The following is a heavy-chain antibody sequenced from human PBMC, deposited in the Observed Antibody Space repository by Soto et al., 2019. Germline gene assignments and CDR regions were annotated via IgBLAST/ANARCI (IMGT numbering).Heavy chain of an antibody. J-gene: IGHJ6*02. Sequence: PGGSLRLSCTASGFTFGDYAMSWVRQAPGKGLEWVGFIRSKAYGGTTEYAASVKGRFTISRDDSKSISYLQMNSLKTENTAVYYCTRGSGSSYYYYGMDVWGQGTTVTVSS. V-gene: IGHV3-49*04. CDR1: GFTFGDYA. D-gene: IGHD1-26*01. CDR3: TRGSGSSYYYYGMDV. CDR2: IRSKAYGGTT.